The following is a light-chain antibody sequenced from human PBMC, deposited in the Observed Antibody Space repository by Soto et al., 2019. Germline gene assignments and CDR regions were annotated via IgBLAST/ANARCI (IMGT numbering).Light chain of an antibody. CDR1: IGHSGYA. V-gene: IGLV4-69*01. Sequence: QAVVTQSPSASASLGASVTLTCSLSIGHSGYAIAWHQQQPEKGPRYLMKLNSDGSHNKGDGIPDRFSGSSSGAERYLIISSLQSEDEAYYYCQTSGTDNLVFGGGTKLTVL. J-gene: IGLJ3*02. CDR3: QTSGTDNLV. CDR2: LNSDGSH.